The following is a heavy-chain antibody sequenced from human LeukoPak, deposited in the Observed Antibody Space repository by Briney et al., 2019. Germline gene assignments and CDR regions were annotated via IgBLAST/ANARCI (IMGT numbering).Heavy chain of an antibody. CDR2: FDPEDGET. V-gene: IGHV1-24*01. CDR1: GYTLTELS. D-gene: IGHD3-16*02. Sequence: ASVKVSCKVSGYTLTELSMHWVRQAPGKGLEWMGGFDPEDGETIYAQKFQGRVTMTEDTSTDTAHMELSSLRSEDTAVYYCATYGVMITFGGVIVISSPEYYFDYWGQGTLVTVSS. J-gene: IGHJ4*02. CDR3: ATYGVMITFGGVIVISSPEYYFDY.